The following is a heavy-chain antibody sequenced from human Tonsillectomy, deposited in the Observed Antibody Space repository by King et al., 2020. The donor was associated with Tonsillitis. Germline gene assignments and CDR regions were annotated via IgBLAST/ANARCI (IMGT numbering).Heavy chain of an antibody. J-gene: IGHJ6*02. CDR3: AKRSAMVPGTGYYYGMDV. D-gene: IGHD5-18*01. CDR1: GFTFSSYA. Sequence: VQLVESGGGLVQPGGSLRLSCAASGFTFSSYAMSWVRQAPGKGLELVSSISGSGGSTYYADSVKGRFTISRDNSKNTLYLQMNSLRAEDTAVYYCAKRSAMVPGTGYYYGMDVWGQGTTVTVSS. V-gene: IGHV3-23*04. CDR2: ISGSGGST.